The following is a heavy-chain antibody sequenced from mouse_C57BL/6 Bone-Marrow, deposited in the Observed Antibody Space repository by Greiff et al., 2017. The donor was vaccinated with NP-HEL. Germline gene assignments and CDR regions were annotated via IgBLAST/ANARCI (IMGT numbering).Heavy chain of an antibody. CDR2: IYPGSGST. D-gene: IGHD2-2*01. J-gene: IGHJ2*01. V-gene: IGHV1-55*01. CDR3: ARSTMVTTGDY. Sequence: QVQLQQPGAELVKPGASVKMSCKASGYTFTSYWITWVKQRPGQGLEWIGDIYPGSGSTNYNEKFKSKATLTVDTSSSPAYMQLSSLTSEDSAVYYCARSTMVTTGDYWGQGTTLTVSS. CDR1: GYTFTSYW.